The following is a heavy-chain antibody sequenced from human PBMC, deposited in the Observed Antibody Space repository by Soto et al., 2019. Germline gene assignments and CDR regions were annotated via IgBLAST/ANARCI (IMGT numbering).Heavy chain of an antibody. V-gene: IGHV1-69*02. CDR2: IIPILGIA. J-gene: IGHJ6*03. CDR3: ARSRSGYDYYYYYYMDV. Sequence: ASVKVSCKASGGTFSSYTISWVRQAPGQGLVWMGRIIPILGIANYAQKFQGRVTITADKSTSTAYMELSSLRSEDTAVYYCARSRSGYDYYYYYYMDVWGKGTTVTVSS. D-gene: IGHD5-12*01. CDR1: GGTFSSYT.